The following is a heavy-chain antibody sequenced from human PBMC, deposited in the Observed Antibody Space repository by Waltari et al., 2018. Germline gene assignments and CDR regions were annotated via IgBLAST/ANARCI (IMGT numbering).Heavy chain of an antibody. CDR2: IYHTGIT. CDR1: NFYISDGYY. J-gene: IGHJ6*02. V-gene: IGHV4-38-2*02. CDR3: ARDQRFLESLYPYYYALDA. Sequence: QVQLQESGPGLVKPSETLSLTCAVSNFYISDGYYWGWIRQSPGKGLGWIGSIYHTGITHYNPPLESRVTISVDRSRNQCSLKVTSVSAADTAVYFCARDQRFLESLYPYYYALDAWGRGITVTVSS. D-gene: IGHD3-3*01.